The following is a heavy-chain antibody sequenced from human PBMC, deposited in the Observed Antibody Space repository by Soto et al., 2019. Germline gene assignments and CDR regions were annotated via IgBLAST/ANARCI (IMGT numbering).Heavy chain of an antibody. D-gene: IGHD3-16*01. CDR3: ARDSGGWKWYFDL. Sequence: QVQLVQSGAEVKKPGASVKVSCKASGYTFTGYYMHWVRQAPGQGLEWMGWINPNSGGTNYAQKFQGWVTMTRDTSISTAYMELGRLRSDDTAVYYCARDSGGWKWYFDLWGRGTLVTVSS. CDR1: GYTFTGYY. J-gene: IGHJ2*01. CDR2: INPNSGGT. V-gene: IGHV1-2*04.